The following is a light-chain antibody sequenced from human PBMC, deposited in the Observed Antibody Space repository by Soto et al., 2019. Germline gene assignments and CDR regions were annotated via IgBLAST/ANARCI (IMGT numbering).Light chain of an antibody. CDR3: QQSYSTPLT. CDR1: QSISSY. J-gene: IGKJ4*01. CDR2: AAS. Sequence: DSHLTQSPSSLPAAVGDRVTITCRASQSISSYLNWYQQKPGKAPKLLIYAASSLQSGVPSRFSGSGSGTDFTLTISSLQPEDFATYYCQQSYSTPLTFGGGTKVDIK. V-gene: IGKV1-39*01.